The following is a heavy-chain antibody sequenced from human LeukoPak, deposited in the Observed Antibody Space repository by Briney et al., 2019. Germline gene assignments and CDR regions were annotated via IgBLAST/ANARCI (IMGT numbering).Heavy chain of an antibody. D-gene: IGHD3-3*01. V-gene: IGHV5-51*01. CDR1: GYSFTSYW. J-gene: IGHJ6*04. CDR3: ARTYYDFSSWFHGLDV. Sequence: GESLKISCKGSGYSFTSYWIGWVRQMPGKGLEWMGIIYPGDSDTRYSPSFQGQVTISADKSISTAYLQWSSLKASDTAMYYCARTYYDFSSWFHGLDVWGKGTTVTVSS. CDR2: IYPGDSDT.